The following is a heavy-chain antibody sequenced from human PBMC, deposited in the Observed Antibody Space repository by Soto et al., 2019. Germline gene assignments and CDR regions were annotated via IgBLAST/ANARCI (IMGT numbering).Heavy chain of an antibody. CDR2: ISQSGNT. Sequence: PSETLSLTCSIYSGSFSGYYWSWIRQPPGKGLEWIGEISQSGNTNYSPSLKSRVSISIDTSKKQFSLNLASVSAAETPVYYCARAPKVTGSSQTRPDFWGQGTLVTVSS. CDR1: SGSFSGYY. CDR3: ARAPKVTGSSQTRPDF. J-gene: IGHJ4*02. V-gene: IGHV4-34*01. D-gene: IGHD6-6*01.